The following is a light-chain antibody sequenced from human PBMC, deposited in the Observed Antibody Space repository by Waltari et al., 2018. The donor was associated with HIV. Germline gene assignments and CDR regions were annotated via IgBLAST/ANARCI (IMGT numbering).Light chain of an antibody. Sequence: SYLLAQPPSVSVAPGQTAILTCGGNNIGSKSVLWSLQKPGQAPLLIVYDDSDRPSGVPVRFSGSNSGNTATLTISGVEAGDEADYFCQVWDTAATEHVTFGGGTKLSVL. CDR3: QVWDTAATEHVT. CDR2: DDS. J-gene: IGLJ2*01. CDR1: NIGSKS. V-gene: IGLV3-21*02.